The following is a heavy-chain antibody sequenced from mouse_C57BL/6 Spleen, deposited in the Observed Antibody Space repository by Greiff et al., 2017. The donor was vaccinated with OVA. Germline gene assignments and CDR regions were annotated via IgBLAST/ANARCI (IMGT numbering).Heavy chain of an antibody. D-gene: IGHD4-1*02. J-gene: IGHJ1*03. CDR3: ARDQLGRSYWYFDV. CDR1: GFTFSDYY. Sequence: EVHLVESEGGLVQPGRSMKLSCTASGFTFSDYYMAWVRQVPEKGLEWVANINYDGSSTYYLDSLKSRFIISRDNAKNILYLQMSSLKSEDTATYYCARDQLGRSYWYFDVWGTGTTVTVSS. CDR2: INYDGSST. V-gene: IGHV5-16*01.